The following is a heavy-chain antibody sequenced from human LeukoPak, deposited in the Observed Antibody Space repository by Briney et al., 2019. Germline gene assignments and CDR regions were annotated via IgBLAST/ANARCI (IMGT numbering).Heavy chain of an antibody. CDR3: AKGGAYYYDSSGYFSI. CDR2: ISGSGGST. CDR1: GFTFSSNW. J-gene: IGHJ3*02. V-gene: IGHV3-23*01. D-gene: IGHD3-22*01. Sequence: GGSLRLSCAASGFTFSSNWMSWVRQAPGKGLEWVSAISGSGGSTYYADSVKGRFTISRDNSKNTLYLQMNSPRAEDTAVYYCAKGGAYYYDSSGYFSIWGQGTMVTVSS.